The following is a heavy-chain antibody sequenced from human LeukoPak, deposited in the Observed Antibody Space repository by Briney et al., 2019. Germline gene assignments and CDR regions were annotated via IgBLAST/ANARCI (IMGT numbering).Heavy chain of an antibody. CDR3: AKVGDSWDFDY. Sequence: GGSLRLSCAASGFTFSSYAMHWVGQAPGKGLEWVALISYDGSNKYYADSVKGRFTISRDNSKNTLYLQMNSLRAEDTAVYYCAKVGDSWDFDYWGQGTLVSVSS. CDR1: GFTFSSYA. V-gene: IGHV3-30*04. D-gene: IGHD3-22*01. J-gene: IGHJ4*02. CDR2: ISYDGSNK.